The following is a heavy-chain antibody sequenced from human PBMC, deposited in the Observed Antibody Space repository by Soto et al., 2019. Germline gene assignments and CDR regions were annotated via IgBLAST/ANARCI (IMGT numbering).Heavy chain of an antibody. J-gene: IGHJ6*02. CDR2: IIPIFGTA. V-gene: IGHV1-69*13. D-gene: IGHD6-13*01. CDR1: GGTFSSYA. CDR3: GGIASAGHYYYYGMDV. Sequence: SVKVSCKASGGTFSSYAISWVRQAPGQGLEWMGGIIPIFGTANYAQKFQGRVTITADESTSTAYMELSSLRSEDTAVYYCGGIASAGHYYYYGMDVWGPATTVTVSS.